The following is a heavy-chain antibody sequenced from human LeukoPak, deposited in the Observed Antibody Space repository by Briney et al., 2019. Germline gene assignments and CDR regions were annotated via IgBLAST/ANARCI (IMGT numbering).Heavy chain of an antibody. CDR2: ISGSGGST. J-gene: IGHJ4*02. CDR1: GFTFSSYA. V-gene: IGHV3-23*01. Sequence: GGSLRLSCAASGFTFSSYAMSWVRQAPGKGLEWVSTISGSGGSTYYADSVKGRFTISRDNSKNTLYLQMNSLRAEDAAVYYCAKHRGNSVWYDYFDYWGQGTLVTVSS. CDR3: AKHRGNSVWYDYFDY. D-gene: IGHD6-19*01.